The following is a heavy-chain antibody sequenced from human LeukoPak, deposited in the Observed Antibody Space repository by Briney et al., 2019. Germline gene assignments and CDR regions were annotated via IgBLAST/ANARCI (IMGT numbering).Heavy chain of an antibody. D-gene: IGHD2-15*01. V-gene: IGHV5-51*01. CDR2: IYPGDSDT. CDR1: GCSSTSYW. CDR3: ARLPPSVAPYFDY. J-gene: IGHJ4*02. Sequence: GKSLLIFCQGAGCSSTSYWIGWGRQMPGEGLEWWGIIYPGDSDTRYSPSLQGQVTISADKSISTAYLQWSSLKASDTAMYYCARLPPSVAPYFDYWGQGTLVTVSS.